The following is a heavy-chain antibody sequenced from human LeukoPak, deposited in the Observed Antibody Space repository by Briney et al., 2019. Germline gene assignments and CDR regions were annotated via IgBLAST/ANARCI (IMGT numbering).Heavy chain of an antibody. Sequence: PGGSLSLSCAASGFTFSSYWMHWVRQAPGKGLVWVSQMNTDGTHINYADSVKGRFTISRDNAKNTLYLQMNSLRADDTAVYYCARDRRKIQLWERFDYWGQGTLVTVSS. D-gene: IGHD5-18*01. CDR3: ARDRRKIQLWERFDY. V-gene: IGHV3-74*01. J-gene: IGHJ4*02. CDR1: GFTFSSYW. CDR2: MNTDGTHI.